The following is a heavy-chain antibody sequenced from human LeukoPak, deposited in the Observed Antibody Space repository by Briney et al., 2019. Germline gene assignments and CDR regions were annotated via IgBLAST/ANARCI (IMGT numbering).Heavy chain of an antibody. J-gene: IGHJ6*03. D-gene: IGHD2-2*01. CDR1: GFTLSSGHTFSNYA. CDR2: ISDSGGST. Sequence: GGSLRLSCAASGFTLSSGHTFSNYAMSWVRQAPGKGLEWVSGISDSGGSTYNADSVKGRFTISRDNAKNSLYLQMNSLRAEDTAVYYCARLKGYCSSTSCYDYMDVWGKGTTVTVSS. V-gene: IGHV3-23*01. CDR3: ARLKGYCSSTSCYDYMDV.